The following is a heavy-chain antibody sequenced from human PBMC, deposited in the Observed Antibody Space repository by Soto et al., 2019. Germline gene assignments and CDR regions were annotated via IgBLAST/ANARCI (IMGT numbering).Heavy chain of an antibody. CDR1: GYSFTSYW. V-gene: IGHV5-10-1*01. J-gene: IGHJ4*02. CDR3: ARQWVNADSSGWQDLIDY. Sequence: PGESLKISCKGSGYSFTSYWISWVRQMPGKGLEWMGRIDPSDSYTNYSPSFQGHVTISADKSISTAYLQWSSLKALDTAMYYCARQWVNADSSGWQDLIDYWGQGTLVTVSS. CDR2: IDPSDSYT. D-gene: IGHD6-19*01.